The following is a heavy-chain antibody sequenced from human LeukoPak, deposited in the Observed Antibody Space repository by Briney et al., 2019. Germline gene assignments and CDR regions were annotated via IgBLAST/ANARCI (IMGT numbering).Heavy chain of an antibody. J-gene: IGHJ4*02. CDR2: ISGSGGST. CDR1: GFTFSSYA. CDR3: AKNGYYYDSSGPHLDY. V-gene: IGHV3-23*01. Sequence: GGSLRLSCAASGFTFSSYAMSWVRQAPGKGLEWVSAISGSGGSTYYADSVKGRFTISRDNSKNTLYLQMNSLRAEDTAVYYCAKNGYYYDSSGPHLDYWGQGTLVTVSS. D-gene: IGHD3-22*01.